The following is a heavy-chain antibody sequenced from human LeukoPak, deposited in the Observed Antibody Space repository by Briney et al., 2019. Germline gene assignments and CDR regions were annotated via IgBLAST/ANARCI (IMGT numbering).Heavy chain of an antibody. CDR2: ISGSGGST. V-gene: IGHV3-23*01. Sequence: GGSLTLSCAASGFTFSSYAMSWVRQAPGKGLEWVSAISGSGGSTYYADSVKGRFTISRDNSKNTLYLQMNSLRAEDTAVYYCAKDLREDNCFDYWGQGTLVTVSS. CDR3: AKDLREDNCFDY. J-gene: IGHJ4*02. CDR1: GFTFSSYA.